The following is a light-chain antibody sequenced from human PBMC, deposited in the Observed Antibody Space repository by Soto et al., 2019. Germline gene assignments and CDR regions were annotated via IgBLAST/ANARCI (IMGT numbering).Light chain of an antibody. J-gene: IGKJ1*01. CDR2: QTS. Sequence: EIVLTQSPATLSSFPGDRVTLSCMASQYINTRLAWYQHRPGQAPRLLIYQTSIRAAGTPARFSASGSGTDFTLTISDVRPEDFALYYCHQRQSWPRTFGQGTKVDIK. CDR3: HQRQSWPRT. CDR1: QYINTR. V-gene: IGKV3-11*01.